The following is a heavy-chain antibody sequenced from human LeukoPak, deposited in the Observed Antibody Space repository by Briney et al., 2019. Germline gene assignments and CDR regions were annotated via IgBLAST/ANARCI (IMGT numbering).Heavy chain of an antibody. D-gene: IGHD6-13*01. Sequence: GGSLRLSCGVSGFTFTDYWMNWVRQAPGKGPECVASIRQDGSEKTYVDSVKDRFTISRDNTKNSMSLQLNGLRAEDTAVYYCARDGTAAGLYFDLWGQGTLVTVSS. J-gene: IGHJ4*01. CDR2: IRQDGSEK. CDR3: ARDGTAAGLYFDL. V-gene: IGHV3-7*01. CDR1: GFTFTDYW.